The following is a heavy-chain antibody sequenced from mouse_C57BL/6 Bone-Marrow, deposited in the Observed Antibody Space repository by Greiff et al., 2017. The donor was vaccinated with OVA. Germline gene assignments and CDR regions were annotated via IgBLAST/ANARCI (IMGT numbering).Heavy chain of an antibody. CDR2: ILPGSGST. CDR1: GYTFTGYW. Sequence: QVQLQQSGAELMKPGASVKLSCKATGYTFTGYWIEWVKQRPGHGLEWIGEILPGSGSTNYNEKFKGKATFTADKSSNTAYMQLSSLTTEDSAIYYCARLEVYYGYDGEAWFAYWGQGTLVTVSA. V-gene: IGHV1-9*01. J-gene: IGHJ3*01. CDR3: ARLEVYYGYDGEAWFAY. D-gene: IGHD2-2*01.